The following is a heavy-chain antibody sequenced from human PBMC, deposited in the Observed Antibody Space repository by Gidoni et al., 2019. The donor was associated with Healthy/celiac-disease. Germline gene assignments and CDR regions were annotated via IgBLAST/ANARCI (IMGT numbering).Heavy chain of an antibody. V-gene: IGHV3-53*01. J-gene: IGHJ4*02. D-gene: IGHD2-15*01. Sequence: EMQLVESGGGLIQPGGSLRLSCAASGFTVSSNYMSWVRQAPGKGLEWVSVIYSGGSTYYADAVKGRFTISRDNSKNTLYLQMNSLRAEDTAVYYCAREYCSGGSCFDYWGQGTLVTVSS. CDR1: GFTVSSNY. CDR2: IYSGGST. CDR3: AREYCSGGSCFDY.